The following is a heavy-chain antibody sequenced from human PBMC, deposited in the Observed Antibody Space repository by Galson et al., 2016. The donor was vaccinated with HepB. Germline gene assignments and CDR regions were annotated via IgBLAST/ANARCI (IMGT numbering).Heavy chain of an antibody. V-gene: IGHV4-39*01. D-gene: IGHD3-10*01. J-gene: IGHJ4*02. Sequence: WVRQAPGKGLEWIGSIYNTGSTYYNASLQSRVTISVDTSKNQFSLKLTFVAAADTAVYYCSRQGNTYGSEFDCWGQGTLVTVSS. CDR3: SRQGNTYGSEFDC. CDR2: IYNTGST.